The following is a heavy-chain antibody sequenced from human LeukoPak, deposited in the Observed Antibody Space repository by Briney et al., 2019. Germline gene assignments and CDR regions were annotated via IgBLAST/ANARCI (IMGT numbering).Heavy chain of an antibody. Sequence: GGSLRLSCAASGFTFSSYAMSWVRQAPGKGLEWVSGISSTGTPYYADSVKGRFTISRDNSKNTLYLQMNSLRAEDTAVYYCAKRHSSGYYFFDFWGQGALVTVSS. CDR2: ISSTGTP. V-gene: IGHV3-23*01. CDR1: GFTFSSYA. D-gene: IGHD3-22*01. CDR3: AKRHSSGYYFFDF. J-gene: IGHJ4*02.